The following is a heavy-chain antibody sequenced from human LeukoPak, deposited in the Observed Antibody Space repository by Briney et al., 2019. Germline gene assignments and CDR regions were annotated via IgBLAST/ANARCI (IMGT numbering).Heavy chain of an antibody. CDR3: ARRGTIYYYDSSVLLFFDY. D-gene: IGHD3-22*01. J-gene: IGHJ4*02. Sequence: SETLSLTCAVSGYSVSSGFFWGWIRQPPGKGLEWIATLYNNGNSHYNPSLKRRVTISVDTSKNQFSLKLSSVTAADTAVYYCARRGTIYYYDSSVLLFFDYWGQGTLVTVSS. V-gene: IGHV4-38-2*01. CDR2: LYNNGNS. CDR1: GYSVSSGFF.